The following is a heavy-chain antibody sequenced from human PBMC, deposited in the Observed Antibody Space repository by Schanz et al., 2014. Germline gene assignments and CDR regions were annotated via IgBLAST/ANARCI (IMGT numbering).Heavy chain of an antibody. D-gene: IGHD5-12*01. CDR3: ARDEGRDGYNLAFDV. CDR2: ISYDGSHK. Sequence: VQLLESGGDLVQPGGSLRLSCVVSGFTFRGYAMSWVRQAPGKGLEWVAVISYDGSHKDYADSVKGRFTISRDNSKNTLFLQMNSLRPEDTALYFCARDEGRDGYNLAFDVWGQGTLVTVSS. CDR1: GFTFRGYA. V-gene: IGHV3-30*14. J-gene: IGHJ3*01.